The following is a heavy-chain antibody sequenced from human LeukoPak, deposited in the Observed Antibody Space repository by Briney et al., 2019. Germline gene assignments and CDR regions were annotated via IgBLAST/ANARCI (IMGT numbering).Heavy chain of an antibody. Sequence: SETLSLTCTVSGGSISSGDYYWSWIRQPPGKGLEWIGYIYYSGSTYYNPSLKSRVTISVDTSKNQFSLKLSSVTAADTAVYYCAGSEVLLWFGELWSYHRYNWFDPWGQGTLVTVSS. D-gene: IGHD3-10*01. CDR1: GGSISSGDYY. CDR2: IYYSGST. CDR3: AGSEVLLWFGELWSYHRYNWFDP. J-gene: IGHJ5*02. V-gene: IGHV4-30-4*01.